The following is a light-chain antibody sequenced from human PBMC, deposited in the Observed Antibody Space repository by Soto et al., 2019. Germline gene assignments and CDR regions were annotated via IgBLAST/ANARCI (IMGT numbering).Light chain of an antibody. CDR1: QGIRND. CDR3: QKYNSYSWT. J-gene: IGKJ1*01. V-gene: IGKV1-17*01. CDR2: AES. Sequence: DIHMTQSPASLSASVGDIVTITCRASQGIRNDLGWYQQKPGKAPKRLIYAESSLQSGVPSRFSGSGSGTELNLTISRLQPDDFATYYCQKYNSYSWTCGQGTKVDIK.